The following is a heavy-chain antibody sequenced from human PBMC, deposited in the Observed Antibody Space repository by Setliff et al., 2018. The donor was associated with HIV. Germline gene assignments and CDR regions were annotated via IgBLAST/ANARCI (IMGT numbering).Heavy chain of an antibody. Sequence: PGGSLRLSCAVSGFTVSSNHMNWVRQAPGKGLEWVSFIYSGGSTYYADSVKGRFTISRDNAKNTLYLQMNSLRAEDTGVYYCHSGYDTEEQSYFDYWGQGALVTVSS. CDR3: HSGYDTEEQSYFDY. D-gene: IGHD5-12*01. CDR1: GFTVSSNH. V-gene: IGHV3-53*01. CDR2: IYSGGST. J-gene: IGHJ4*02.